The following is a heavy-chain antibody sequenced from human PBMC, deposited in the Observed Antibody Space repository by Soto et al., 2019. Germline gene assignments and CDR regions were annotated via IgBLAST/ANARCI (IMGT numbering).Heavy chain of an antibody. D-gene: IGHD5-12*01. V-gene: IGHV3-33*01. CDR3: ARDQGGSVASLDV. CDR2: IRYDGSDK. CDR1: GFSFSLYG. J-gene: IGHJ4*02. Sequence: QVNLVESGGGVVPPGTSLRLSCAASGFSFSLYGMHWVRQAPGKGLEWVAFIRYDGSDKQCADTVKGRCAVSRDNLENTLALQIANLSADDTATYYCARDQGGSVASLDVWRQGTLVTVSS.